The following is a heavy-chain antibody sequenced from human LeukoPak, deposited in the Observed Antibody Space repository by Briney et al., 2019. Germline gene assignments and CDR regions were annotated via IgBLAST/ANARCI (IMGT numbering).Heavy chain of an antibody. CDR3: ARVWQDYSNADY. J-gene: IGHJ4*02. D-gene: IGHD4-11*01. Sequence: GGSLRLSCAASGFTFSSFNMNWVRQAPGKGPEWVSYISRSSAYIHYADSMRGRFAISRDNAKNSLYLQMNSLRAEDTAIYYCARVWQDYSNADYWGRGTLVTVSS. CDR1: GFTFSSFN. V-gene: IGHV3-21*05. CDR2: ISRSSAYI.